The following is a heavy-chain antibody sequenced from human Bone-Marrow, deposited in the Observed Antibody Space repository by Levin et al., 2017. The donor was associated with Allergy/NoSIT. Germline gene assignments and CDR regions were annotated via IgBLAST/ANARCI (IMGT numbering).Heavy chain of an antibody. J-gene: IGHJ4*02. Sequence: GASVKVSCKASGYTFTGYYMHWVRQAPGQGLEWMGRIHPNSGGTIYAQKFQGRVTMTRDTSISTAYMELSRLRSDDTAVYYCARSIEGDAYNYGHLDSWGQGTLVTVSS. D-gene: IGHD5-24*01. CDR1: GYTFTGYY. CDR2: IHPNSGGT. CDR3: ARSIEGDAYNYGHLDS. V-gene: IGHV1-2*06.